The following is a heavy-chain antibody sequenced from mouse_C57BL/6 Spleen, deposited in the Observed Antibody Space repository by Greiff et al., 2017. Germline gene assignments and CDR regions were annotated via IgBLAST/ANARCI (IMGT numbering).Heavy chain of an antibody. V-gene: IGHV1-15*01. D-gene: IGHD2-2*01. Sequence: QVQLQQSGAELVRPGASVTLSCKASGYTFTDYEMHWVKQTPVHGLEWIGAIDPETGGTAYNQKFKGKAILTADKSSSTAYMELRSLTSEDSAVYYCTRYGYDPAGFAYWGQGTLVTVSA. J-gene: IGHJ3*01. CDR1: GYTFTDYE. CDR3: TRYGYDPAGFAY. CDR2: IDPETGGT.